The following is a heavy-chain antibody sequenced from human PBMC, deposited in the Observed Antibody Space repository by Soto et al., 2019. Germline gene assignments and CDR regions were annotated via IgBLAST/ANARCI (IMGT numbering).Heavy chain of an antibody. V-gene: IGHV3-23*01. CDR1: GFTFSGYA. Sequence: GGSLRLSCAASGFTFSGYAMSWVRQAPGKGLEWVSAISGSGGSTYYADSVKGRFTISRDNSKNTLYLQMNSLRAEDTAVYYCAKVDTYYDILTGYPYDYWGQGTLVTVSS. CDR2: ISGSGGST. J-gene: IGHJ4*02. D-gene: IGHD3-9*01. CDR3: AKVDTYYDILTGYPYDY.